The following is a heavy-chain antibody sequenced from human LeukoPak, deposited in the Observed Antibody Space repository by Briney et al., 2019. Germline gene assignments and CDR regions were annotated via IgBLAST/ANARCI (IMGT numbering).Heavy chain of an antibody. CDR2: IYYSGST. Sequence: PSETLSLTCAVYGGSFSSYYWSWIRQPPGKGLEWIGYIYYSGSTNYNPSLKSRVTISVDTSKNQFSLKLSSVTAADTAVYYCARTIKRSTYYYDSSGWRAFDIWGQGTMVTVSS. J-gene: IGHJ3*02. CDR3: ARTIKRSTYYYDSSGWRAFDI. V-gene: IGHV4-59*08. D-gene: IGHD3-22*01. CDR1: GGSFSSYY.